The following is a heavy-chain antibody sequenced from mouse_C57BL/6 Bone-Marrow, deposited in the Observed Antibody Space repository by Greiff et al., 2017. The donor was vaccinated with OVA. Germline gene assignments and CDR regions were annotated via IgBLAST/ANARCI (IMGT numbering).Heavy chain of an antibody. CDR2: ISSGGDYI. V-gene: IGHV5-9-1*02. CDR3: TRDSSGYGFAY. Sequence: EVQLQESGEGLVKPGGSLKLSCAASGFTFSSYAMSWVRQTPEKRLEWVAYISSGGDYIYYADTVKGRFTISRDNARNTLYLQMSSLKSEDTAMYYCTRDSSGYGFAYWGQGTLVTVSA. J-gene: IGHJ3*01. D-gene: IGHD3-2*02. CDR1: GFTFSSYA.